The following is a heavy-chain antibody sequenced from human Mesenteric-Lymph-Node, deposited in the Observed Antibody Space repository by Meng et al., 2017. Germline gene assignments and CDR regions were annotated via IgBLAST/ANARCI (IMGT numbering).Heavy chain of an antibody. CDR2: FIPILGTT. CDR1: GGTFSSYA. V-gene: IGHV1-69*05. Sequence: SVKVSCKASGGTFSSYAISWVRQAPGQGLEWMGGFIPILGTTKYAQKFQDRVTITTDESTRIVYMELNSLTSEDTAMYYCARRAVAVTGPSYWYFDIWGRGTLVTVSS. CDR3: ARRAVAVTGPSYWYFDI. D-gene: IGHD6-19*01. J-gene: IGHJ2*01.